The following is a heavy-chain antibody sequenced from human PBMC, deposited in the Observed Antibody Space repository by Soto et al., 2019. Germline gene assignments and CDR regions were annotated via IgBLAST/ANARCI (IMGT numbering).Heavy chain of an antibody. CDR2: ISGSGGST. CDR3: AKDLGHRVRYFDWLQDNWFDP. V-gene: IGHV3-23*01. CDR1: GFTFSSYA. D-gene: IGHD3-9*01. J-gene: IGHJ5*02. Sequence: GGSLRLSCAASGFTFSSYAMSWVRQAPGKGLEWVSAISGSGGSTYYADSVKGRFTISRDNSKNTLYLQMNSLRAEDTAVYYCAKDLGHRVRYFDWLQDNWFDPWGQGTLVTVSS.